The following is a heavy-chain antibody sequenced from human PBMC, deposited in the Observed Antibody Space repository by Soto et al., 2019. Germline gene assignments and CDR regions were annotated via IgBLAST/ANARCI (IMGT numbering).Heavy chain of an antibody. J-gene: IGHJ4*02. D-gene: IGHD3-3*01. CDR3: ARDYDFWSGPMKTDY. CDR2: IDTSNGAT. CDR1: DYTFTSYA. Sequence: ASVKVSCKASDYTFTSYAISWVRQAPGQGLEWMGWIDTSNGATNYARILQDRLTMTTDTSTNTAYMELRSLRSDDTAVYYCARDYDFWSGPMKTDYWGQGTLVTVSS. V-gene: IGHV1-18*01.